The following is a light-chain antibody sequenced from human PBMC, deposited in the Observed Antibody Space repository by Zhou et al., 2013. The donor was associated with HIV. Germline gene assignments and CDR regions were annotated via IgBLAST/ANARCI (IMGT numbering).Light chain of an antibody. J-gene: IGKJ5*01. V-gene: IGKV1-39*01. CDR3: QQTYSTFIT. Sequence: DIQMTQSPSSLSASVGDRVTISCRASQSISNYLNWYQQKPGKAPKLLIYSASTLQTGVPSKFSGSGSETDFTLTISSLQPEDFATYYCQQTYSTFITFGQGTRLEMK. CDR1: QSISNY. CDR2: SAS.